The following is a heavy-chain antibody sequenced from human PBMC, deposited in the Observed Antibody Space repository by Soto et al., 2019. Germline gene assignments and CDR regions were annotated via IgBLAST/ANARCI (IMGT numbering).Heavy chain of an antibody. D-gene: IGHD6-13*01. V-gene: IGHV4-38-2*02. CDR1: GYSITSGYY. J-gene: IGHJ5*02. CDR3: ARDLIVGSRLPSWFDP. CDR2: IEHSGST. Sequence: SETLSLTCAVGGYSITSGYYWGWIRQPPGKGLEWIGSIEHSGSTYYNPSLKTRVTISVDPSKNQFSVKLSSVTAADTAVYDCARDLIVGSRLPSWFDPWGQGNLVTVSS.